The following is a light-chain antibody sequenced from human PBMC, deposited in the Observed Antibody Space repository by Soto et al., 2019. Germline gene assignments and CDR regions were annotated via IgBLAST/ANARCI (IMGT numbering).Light chain of an antibody. CDR2: DSS. V-gene: IGKV3-15*01. J-gene: IGKJ1*01. CDR3: QQYNSWPWT. Sequence: EIVMTQSPATLSVSPGERATLSCRASQSVSSDLAWYQQKPGQAPRLLMYDSSTRANGIPARFSGSGSGTEFTLTISSLQSEDFAVYYCQQYNSWPWTFGQGTKVDIK. CDR1: QSVSSD.